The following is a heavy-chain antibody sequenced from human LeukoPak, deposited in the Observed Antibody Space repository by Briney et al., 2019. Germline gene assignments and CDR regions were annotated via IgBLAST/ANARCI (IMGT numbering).Heavy chain of an antibody. V-gene: IGHV4-30-2*01. CDR1: GGSISSGGYS. CDR2: IYHSRST. D-gene: IGHD2-21*01. CDR3: ARDPIRSSPGEFDY. J-gene: IGHJ4*02. Sequence: SETLSLTCAVSGGSISSGGYSWSWIRQPPGKGLEWIGYIYHSRSTYYNPSLNSRVTISVDRSKNQFSLNLTSVTAADTAVYYCARDPIRSSPGEFDYWGQGTLVTVSS.